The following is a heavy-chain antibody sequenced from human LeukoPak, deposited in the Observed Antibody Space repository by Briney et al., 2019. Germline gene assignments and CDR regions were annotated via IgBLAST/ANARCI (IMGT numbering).Heavy chain of an antibody. Sequence: PGGSLRLSCAASRFTFSSYGMYWVRQGPGKGLEWVAVISYDGAKIYYAESVKGRFIISRDNSENTLYLQMNSLRAEETAVYYCARERHGWGSYYNMYYFYGMDVWGQGTTVTVSS. CDR2: ISYDGAKI. CDR1: RFTFSSYG. J-gene: IGHJ6*02. D-gene: IGHD3-10*01. CDR3: ARERHGWGSYYNMYYFYGMDV. V-gene: IGHV3-30*03.